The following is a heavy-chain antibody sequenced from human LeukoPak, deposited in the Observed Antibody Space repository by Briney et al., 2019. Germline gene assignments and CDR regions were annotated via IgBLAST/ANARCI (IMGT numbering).Heavy chain of an antibody. CDR1: GFTFSSYA. Sequence: GSLRLSCAASGFTFSSYAMSWVRQAPGKGLEWVSYSSSSGSTIYYADSVKGRFTISRDNSKNTLYLQMNSLRAEDTAVYYCARESGSYLDWYFDLWGRGTLVTVSS. CDR2: SSSSGSTI. V-gene: IGHV3-48*01. D-gene: IGHD1-26*01. J-gene: IGHJ2*01. CDR3: ARESGSYLDWYFDL.